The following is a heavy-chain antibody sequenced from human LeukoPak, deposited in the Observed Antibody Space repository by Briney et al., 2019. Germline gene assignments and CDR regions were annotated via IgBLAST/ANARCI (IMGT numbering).Heavy chain of an antibody. V-gene: IGHV3-7*03. J-gene: IGHJ5*02. D-gene: IGHD6-19*01. Sequence: GGSLKLSCAASGFIFGSNWMSWVRQAPGKGLEWVASIKKDGSGEYYADSVKGRFTISRDNSKNTFFLQMNTLRAADTAVYYCAKGSGSGWYGWFAPWGQGTLVTVSS. CDR1: GFIFGSNW. CDR3: AKGSGSGWYGWFAP. CDR2: IKKDGSGE.